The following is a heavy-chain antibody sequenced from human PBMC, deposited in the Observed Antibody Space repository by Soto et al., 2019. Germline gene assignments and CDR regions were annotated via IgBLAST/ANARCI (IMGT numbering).Heavy chain of an antibody. J-gene: IGHJ3*02. V-gene: IGHV4-34*01. Sequence: QVQLQQWGAGLLKPSATLSLICAVSGGSLSGYYWSWIRQPPGKGLEWIGEIHHSGSTKYNPSLKSRVIISVDTSKNKFSLKLSSVIAADTAVYYCARHFVRAFDIGGQGTLVTVSS. CDR1: GGSLSGYY. CDR3: ARHFVRAFDI. CDR2: IHHSGST.